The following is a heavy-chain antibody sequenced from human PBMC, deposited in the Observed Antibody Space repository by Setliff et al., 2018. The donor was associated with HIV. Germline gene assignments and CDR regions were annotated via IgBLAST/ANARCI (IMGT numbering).Heavy chain of an antibody. V-gene: IGHV4-39*01. Sequence: SETLSLTCTVSGGPITTSDYYWGWIRQPPGKGLEWIGAIYYSGSTYYSPSLKSRVTISVDTSKNQFSLNLNSVTAADTAVYYCARQYCGGDCHFCYYMDVWGKGTTVTVSS. D-gene: IGHD2-21*02. J-gene: IGHJ6*03. CDR3: ARQYCGGDCHFCYYMDV. CDR1: GGPITTSDYY. CDR2: IYYSGST.